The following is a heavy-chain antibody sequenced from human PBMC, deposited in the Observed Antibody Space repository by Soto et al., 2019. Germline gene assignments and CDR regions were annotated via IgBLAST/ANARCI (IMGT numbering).Heavy chain of an antibody. D-gene: IGHD3-22*01. Sequence: SETLSLTCTVSGGSISSYYWSWIRQPPGKGLEWVGYIYYSGSTNYNPSLKSRVTISVDTSKNQFSLKLSSVTAADTAVYYCARVPNYYDSSGYHNWFDPWGQGTLVTVSS. CDR2: IYYSGST. J-gene: IGHJ5*02. CDR1: GGSISSYY. CDR3: ARVPNYYDSSGYHNWFDP. V-gene: IGHV4-59*01.